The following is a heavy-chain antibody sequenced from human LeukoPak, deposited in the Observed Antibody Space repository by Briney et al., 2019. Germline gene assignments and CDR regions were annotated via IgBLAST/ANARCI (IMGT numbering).Heavy chain of an antibody. V-gene: IGHV1-18*01. CDR2: ISVYNGNT. Sequence: ASVKVSCKASGYTFTSYGISWVRQAPGQGLEWMGWISVYNGNTNYAQNLQGRVTMTTDTSTSTAYMELRSLRSDDTAVYYCARTSSTLWLRTPEGDYWGQGTLVTVSS. CDR3: ARTSSTLWLRTPEGDY. D-gene: IGHD5-12*01. J-gene: IGHJ4*02. CDR1: GYTFTSYG.